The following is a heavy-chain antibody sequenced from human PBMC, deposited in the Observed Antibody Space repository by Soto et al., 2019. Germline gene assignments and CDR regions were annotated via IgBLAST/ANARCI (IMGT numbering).Heavy chain of an antibody. CDR2: IYSSGRT. CDR1: GGSTSGKY. D-gene: IGHD3-9*01. CDR3: ARDFDVNTALDYWYFDL. V-gene: IGHV4-4*07. Sequence: QVHLQESGPGVVKASETLSLTCSLSGGSTSGKYWSWIRQSAGKGLEWIGRIYSSGRTNYNPSLGSRVSMSVAQNSFSLRLTSVTAADTAIYYCARDFDVNTALDYWYFDLWGRGTQVSVS. J-gene: IGHJ2*01.